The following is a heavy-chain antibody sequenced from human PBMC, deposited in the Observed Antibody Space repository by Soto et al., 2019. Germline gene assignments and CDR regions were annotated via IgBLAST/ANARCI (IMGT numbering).Heavy chain of an antibody. J-gene: IGHJ4*02. CDR3: TTDGGLVGGIWSGYSGLDY. CDR2: IKSKTDGGTT. V-gene: IGHV3-15*07. Sequence: EVQLVESGGGLVKPGGSLRLSCAASGFTFSNAWMNWVRQAPGKGLEWVGRIKSKTDGGTTDYAAPVKGRFTISRDDSKNTLYLQMNSLKTEDTALYYCTTDGGLVGGIWSGYSGLDYWGQGTLVTVSS. CDR1: GFTFSNAW. D-gene: IGHD3-3*01.